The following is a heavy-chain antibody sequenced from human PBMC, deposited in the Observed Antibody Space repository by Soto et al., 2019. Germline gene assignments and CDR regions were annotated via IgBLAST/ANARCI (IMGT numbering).Heavy chain of an antibody. D-gene: IGHD2-15*01. J-gene: IGHJ5*02. Sequence: PSGTLSLTSTVSGGTISPYYWTWIRQPPGKGLEWIGYIYYSGSTNYNPSLKSRVTISVDTSKNQFSLKLSSVTAADTAVYYCASALYCSGGSCSFDPWGQGTLVTVSS. CDR2: IYYSGST. V-gene: IGHV4-59*01. CDR1: GGTISPYY. CDR3: ASALYCSGGSCSFDP.